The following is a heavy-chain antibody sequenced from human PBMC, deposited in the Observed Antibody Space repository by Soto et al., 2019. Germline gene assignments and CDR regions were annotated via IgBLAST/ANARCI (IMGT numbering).Heavy chain of an antibody. CDR1: GFTFSSYA. CDR2: ISYDGSNK. V-gene: IGHV3-30-3*01. Sequence: QVQLVESGGGVVQPGRSLRLSCAASGFTFSSYAMHWVRQAPGKGLEWVAVISYDGSNKYYADSVKGRFTISRDNSKNTRYLQMNSLRAEDTAVYYCARDADVGVVTPDVYFDLWGRGTLVTVSS. D-gene: IGHD2-15*01. J-gene: IGHJ2*01. CDR3: ARDADVGVVTPDVYFDL.